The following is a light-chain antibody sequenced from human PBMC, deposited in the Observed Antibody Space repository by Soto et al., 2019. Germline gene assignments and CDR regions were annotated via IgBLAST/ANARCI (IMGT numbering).Light chain of an antibody. V-gene: IGKV3-20*01. CDR3: QQSGTSPWA. CDR2: AAS. CDR1: QSVGRNY. J-gene: IGKJ1*01. Sequence: EIVLTQFPGTLSLSPGERATLSCRASQSVGRNYVAWYQQKPGQAPRVIIYAASNRDSGIPDRFSGSGSGSDFTLTISRLEPEDFAVYYCQQSGTSPWAFGPGTKVELK.